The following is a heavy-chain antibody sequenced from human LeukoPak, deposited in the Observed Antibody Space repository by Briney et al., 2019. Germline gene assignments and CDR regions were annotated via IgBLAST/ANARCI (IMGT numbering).Heavy chain of an antibody. J-gene: IGHJ4*02. Sequence: GASVKVSCKTSGYTFTNYYIHWVRQAPGQGLEWMGWISTYNGNTHYVQNLQDRVAMTTDASTSTAFMELRSLRSDDTAVYYCARVLGRQIAVAGDDYWGQGTLVTVSS. CDR2: ISTYNGNT. V-gene: IGHV1-18*04. D-gene: IGHD6-19*01. CDR1: GYTFTNYY. CDR3: ARVLGRQIAVAGDDY.